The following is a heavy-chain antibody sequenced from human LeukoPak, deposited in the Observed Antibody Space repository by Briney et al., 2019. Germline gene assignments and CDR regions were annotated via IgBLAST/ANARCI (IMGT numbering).Heavy chain of an antibody. Sequence: PSETLSLTCTVSGGSIRSSSYYWGWIRQPPGKGLEWIGSIYYSGSTYYNPSLKSRVTISVDTSKNQFSLKLSSATAADTAVYYCAIPRGYSYGYGEDYWGQGTLVTVSS. J-gene: IGHJ4*02. D-gene: IGHD5-18*01. CDR1: GGSIRSSSYY. CDR3: AIPRGYSYGYGEDY. CDR2: IYYSGST. V-gene: IGHV4-39*01.